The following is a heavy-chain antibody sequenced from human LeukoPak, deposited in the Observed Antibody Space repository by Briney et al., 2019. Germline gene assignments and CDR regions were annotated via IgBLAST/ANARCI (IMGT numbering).Heavy chain of an antibody. CDR1: GFTFSNYG. J-gene: IGHJ5*02. Sequence: GGSLRLSCAASGFTFSNYGMHRVRQAPGKGLEWVAVISYDGSNEYYADSVKGRFTISRDNSKNTLYLQMNSLRAEDTAVYYCAKGLTIFGLPEGNWFDLWGQGTLVTVSS. V-gene: IGHV3-30*18. CDR3: AKGLTIFGLPEGNWFDL. CDR2: ISYDGSNE. D-gene: IGHD3-3*01.